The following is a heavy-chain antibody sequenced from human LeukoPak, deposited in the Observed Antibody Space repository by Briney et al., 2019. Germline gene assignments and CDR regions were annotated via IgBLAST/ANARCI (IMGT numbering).Heavy chain of an antibody. Sequence: ASVKVSCKASGYTFTSYDINWVRQATGQGLEWMGWMNPNSGNTGYAQKFQGRVTMTRNTSISTAYMELSSLRSEDTAVYYCARAYSSSWYWGYGMDVWGQGTTVTVSS. CDR1: GYTFTSYD. V-gene: IGHV1-8*01. CDR2: MNPNSGNT. D-gene: IGHD6-13*01. CDR3: ARAYSSSWYWGYGMDV. J-gene: IGHJ6*02.